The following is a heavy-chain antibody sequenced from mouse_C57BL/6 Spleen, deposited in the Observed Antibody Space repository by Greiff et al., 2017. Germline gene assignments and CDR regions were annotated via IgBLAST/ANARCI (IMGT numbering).Heavy chain of an antibody. J-gene: IGHJ1*03. CDR3: SRLNYGSSHWYFDV. CDR1: GYTFTDYY. CDR2: INPNNGGT. V-gene: IGHV1-26*01. D-gene: IGHD1-1*01. Sequence: EVQLQQSGPELVKPGASVKISCKASGYTFTDYYMNWVKQSHGKSLEWIGDINPNNGGTSYNQKFKGKATLTVDKSSSTAYMELRSLTSEDSAVYYRSRLNYGSSHWYFDVWGTGTTVTVSS.